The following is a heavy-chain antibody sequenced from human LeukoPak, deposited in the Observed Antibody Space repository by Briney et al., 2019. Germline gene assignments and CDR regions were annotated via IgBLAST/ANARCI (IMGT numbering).Heavy chain of an antibody. CDR1: GFTFSSYA. J-gene: IGHJ4*02. CDR2: ISYDGSNK. CDR3: ARESMGSSRAFDY. D-gene: IGHD1-26*01. Sequence: PGGSLRLSCAASGFTFSSYAMHWVGQAPGKGLEWVAVISYDGSNKYYADSVKGRFTISRDNSKNTLYLQMNSLRAEDTAVYYCARESMGSSRAFDYWGQGTLVTVSS. V-gene: IGHV3-30-3*01.